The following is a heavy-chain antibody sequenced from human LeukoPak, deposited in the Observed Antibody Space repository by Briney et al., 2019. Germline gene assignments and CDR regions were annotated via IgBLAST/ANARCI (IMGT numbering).Heavy chain of an antibody. CDR2: ISVASNT. V-gene: IGHV3-23*01. Sequence: PGGSLTLSCAASGLAFSSYDMSWVRQAPGKGLEWVSTISVASNTFYADSVKGRFTISRDNSRNTVYLQMTSLRADDTAVYYCADYGVSGVRNNFYWGQGTLVTVSS. CDR1: GLAFSSYD. J-gene: IGHJ4*02. D-gene: IGHD3-3*01. CDR3: ADYGVSGVRNNFY.